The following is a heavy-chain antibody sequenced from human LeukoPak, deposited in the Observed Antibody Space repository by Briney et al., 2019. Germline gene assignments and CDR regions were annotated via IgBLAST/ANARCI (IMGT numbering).Heavy chain of an antibody. CDR1: GGTFSSYA. Sequence: ASVKVSCKASGGTFSSYAINWVRQATGQGLEWMGWMNPNSGNTGYAQKFQGRVTMTRNTSISTAYMELSSLRSEDTAVYYCYSFGYYDFWSAPSMDVWGKGTTVTVSS. V-gene: IGHV1-8*02. D-gene: IGHD3-3*01. J-gene: IGHJ6*03. CDR2: MNPNSGNT. CDR3: YSFGYYDFWSAPSMDV.